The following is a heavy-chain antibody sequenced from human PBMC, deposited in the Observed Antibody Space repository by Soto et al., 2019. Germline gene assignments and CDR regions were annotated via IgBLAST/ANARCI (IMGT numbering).Heavy chain of an antibody. V-gene: IGHV3-74*01. J-gene: IGHJ4*02. CDR2: ITRDGSST. CDR3: ARGANGYYYFDY. Sequence: EVQLVESGGGLVQPGGSLRLSCAASGFSLSVYWMHWVRQAPGEGLVWLSRITRDGSSTNYADSVKGRFTISRDNAKNTLYLQVNSLRGEDTAVYYCARGANGYYYFDYWGQGTLVTVSS. CDR1: GFSLSVYW. D-gene: IGHD5-18*01.